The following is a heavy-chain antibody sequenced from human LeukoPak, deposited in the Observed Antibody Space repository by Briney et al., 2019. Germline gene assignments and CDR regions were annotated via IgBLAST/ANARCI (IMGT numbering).Heavy chain of an antibody. CDR1: GYTFTNHG. V-gene: IGHV1-18*01. J-gene: IGHJ5*02. CDR2: ISAYNGNT. Sequence: GASVKVSCKASGYTFTNHGISWVRQAPGQGLEWMGWISAYNGNTNYAQNLQGRVTMTTDTSTSTAYMELRSLRSDDTAVYYCVRELSDTAIPESWFDPWGQGTLVTVSS. CDR3: VRELSDTAIPESWFDP. D-gene: IGHD5-18*01.